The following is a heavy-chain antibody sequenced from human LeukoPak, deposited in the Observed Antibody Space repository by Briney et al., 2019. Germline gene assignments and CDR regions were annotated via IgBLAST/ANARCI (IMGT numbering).Heavy chain of an antibody. V-gene: IGHV4-59*08. Sequence: SETLSLTCTVSGGSISSYYWSWIRQPPGKGLEWIGYIYYSGSTNYNPSPKSRVTISVDTSKNQFSLKLSSVTAADTAVYYCARRRYSNYATDGPNWFDPWGQGTLVTVSS. J-gene: IGHJ5*02. CDR3: ARRRYSNYATDGPNWFDP. CDR2: IYYSGST. D-gene: IGHD4-11*01. CDR1: GGSISSYY.